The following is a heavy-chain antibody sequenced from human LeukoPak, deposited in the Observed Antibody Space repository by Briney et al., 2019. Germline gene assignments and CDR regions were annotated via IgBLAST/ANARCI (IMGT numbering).Heavy chain of an antibody. Sequence: SQTLSLTCAISGDSVSSSTTGWNWIRQSPSRGLEWLGRTHYESKWINDYAESVKSRITINPDTSKNQFSLQLNSVTPEDTAVYFCARGFLMRGFDYWGQGTLVTVSS. V-gene: IGHV6-1*01. J-gene: IGHJ4*02. CDR1: GDSVSSSTTG. CDR3: ARGFLMRGFDY. CDR2: THYESKWIN.